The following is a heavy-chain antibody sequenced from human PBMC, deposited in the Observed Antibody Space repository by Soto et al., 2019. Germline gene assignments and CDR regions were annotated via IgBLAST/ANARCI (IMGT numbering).Heavy chain of an antibody. CDR2: IYFSGST. J-gene: IGHJ4*02. CDR1: GGSISRSSYY. CDR3: ARHEGRYY. Sequence: QLQLQESGPGLVKPSETLSLTCTVSGGSISRSSYYWGWIRHPPGKGLEWIGRIYFSGSTSYNPSLKSRVTIPLDNSKNQLSLKLSSAPAADTAVYYCARHEGRYYWGQGTLVTVSS. V-gene: IGHV4-39*01.